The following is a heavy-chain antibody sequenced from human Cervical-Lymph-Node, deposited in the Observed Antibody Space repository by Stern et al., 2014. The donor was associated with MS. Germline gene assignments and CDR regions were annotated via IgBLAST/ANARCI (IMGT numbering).Heavy chain of an antibody. Sequence: QVTLRESGPALVKPTQTLRLTCTLSGFSVTTTGMRVSWIRQPPGKALEWLARLDWDADKFYSTSLYPTRTVSQDTPTKPVVLIMTNMDPVDTATYYCAWTYWGSEWFDPWGQGTLVTVSS. V-gene: IGHV2-70*04. D-gene: IGHD3-16*01. CDR3: AWTYWGSEWFDP. CDR1: GFSVTTTGMR. CDR2: LDWDADK. J-gene: IGHJ5*02.